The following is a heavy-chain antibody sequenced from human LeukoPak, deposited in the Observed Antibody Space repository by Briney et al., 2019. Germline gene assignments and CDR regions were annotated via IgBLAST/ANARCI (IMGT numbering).Heavy chain of an antibody. CDR1: GGSISSYY. CDR3: ARHARNSIDFPLDY. J-gene: IGHJ4*02. V-gene: IGHV4-59*08. D-gene: IGHD2/OR15-2a*01. CDR2: IYYSGST. Sequence: PSETLSLTCTVSGGSISSYYWSWIRQPPGKGLEWIGYIYYSGSTNYNPSLKSRVTISVDTSKNQFSLELRSVTAADTAVYYCARHARNSIDFPLDYWGQGTLVTVSS.